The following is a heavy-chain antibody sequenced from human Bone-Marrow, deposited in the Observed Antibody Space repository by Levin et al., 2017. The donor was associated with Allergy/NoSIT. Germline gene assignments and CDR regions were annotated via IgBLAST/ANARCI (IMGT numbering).Heavy chain of an antibody. CDR3: ARGIPESKKGYDY. V-gene: IGHV3-48*04. CDR2: MTGSSNTI. D-gene: IGHD5-18*01. Sequence: PGGSLRLSCAASGFTFSSYSMNWVRQAPGKGLEWVSYMTGSSNTIYYADSVKGRFTISRDNAQNSLYLQMSSLRVEDTAVYYCARGIPESKKGYDYWGQGTLVTVSS. CDR1: GFTFSSYS. J-gene: IGHJ4*02.